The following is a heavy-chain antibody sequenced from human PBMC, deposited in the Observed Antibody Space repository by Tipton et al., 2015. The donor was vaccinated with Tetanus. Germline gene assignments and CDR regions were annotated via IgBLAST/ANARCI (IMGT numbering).Heavy chain of an antibody. J-gene: IGHJ4*02. Sequence: TLSLTCTVSGDPLSNGDYYWSWIRQPPGKGLESIGYIYYSGSTYYNPSLKSRVTISVDTSKNQFSLKLSSVTAADTAVYYCARGTGDYWGQGTLVTVSS. CDR2: IYYSGST. CDR3: ARGTGDY. CDR1: GDPLSNGDYY. D-gene: IGHD1-14*01. V-gene: IGHV4-30-4*01.